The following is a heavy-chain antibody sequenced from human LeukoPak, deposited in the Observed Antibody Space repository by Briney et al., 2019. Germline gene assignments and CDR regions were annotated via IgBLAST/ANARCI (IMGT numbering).Heavy chain of an antibody. V-gene: IGHV3-48*01. CDR3: AKDSCGGDCYSFDY. J-gene: IGHJ4*02. CDR2: ISSSSTTI. D-gene: IGHD2-21*02. Sequence: GGSLRLSCEASKFTFSLYNMNWVRQAPGKGLEWVSYISSSSTTIYYADSVKGRFTISRDSSKNRLYLQMNSLRAEDTAVYYCAKDSCGGDCYSFDYWGQGTLVTVSS. CDR1: KFTFSLYN.